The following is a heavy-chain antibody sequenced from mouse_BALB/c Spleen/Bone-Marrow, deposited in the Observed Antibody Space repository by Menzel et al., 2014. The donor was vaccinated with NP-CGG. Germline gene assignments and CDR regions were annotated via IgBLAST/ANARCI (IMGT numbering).Heavy chain of an antibody. CDR2: IYPGSGST. D-gene: IGHD2-1*01. CDR3: TRTYGNYPAWFAY. CDR1: GYTFTSYL. Sequence: LKQSGSELVRPGASVKLSCKASGYTFTSYLIHWVKQRPGRGLEWIGNIYPGSGSTNYDEKFKSKATLTVDTSSSTAYMQLSSLTSEDSAVYYCTRTYGNYPAWFAYWGQGTLVTVSA. V-gene: IGHV1S22*01. J-gene: IGHJ3*01.